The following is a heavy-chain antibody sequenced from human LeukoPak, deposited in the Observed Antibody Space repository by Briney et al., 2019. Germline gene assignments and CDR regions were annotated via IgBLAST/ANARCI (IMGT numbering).Heavy chain of an antibody. D-gene: IGHD5-18*01. Sequence: SETLSLTCTVSGGSISSSSYYWGWIRQPPGKGLEWIGSIYYSGSTYYNPSLKSRVTISVDTSKNQFSLKPSSVTAADTAVYYCAREVRGYSYIVALPDYWGQGTLVTVSS. CDR2: IYYSGST. CDR3: AREVRGYSYIVALPDY. J-gene: IGHJ4*02. V-gene: IGHV4-39*01. CDR1: GGSISSSSYY.